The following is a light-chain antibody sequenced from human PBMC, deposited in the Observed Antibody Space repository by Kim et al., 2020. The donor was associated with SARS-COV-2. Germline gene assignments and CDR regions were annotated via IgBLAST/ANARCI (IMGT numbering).Light chain of an antibody. V-gene: IGKV1-27*01. CDR2: GAS. J-gene: IGKJ1*01. Sequence: DIQMTQSPSSLSASVGDRVTITCRASQGITKYLAWYQQKAGKVPRLLIYGASTLQSGVPSRFSGSGSGTDFTLTISSLQPGDVATYYCQRYDSASWTFGQGTKVDIK. CDR1: QGITKY. CDR3: QRYDSASWT.